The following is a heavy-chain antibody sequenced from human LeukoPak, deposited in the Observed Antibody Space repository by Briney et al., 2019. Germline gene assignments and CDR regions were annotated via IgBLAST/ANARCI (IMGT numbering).Heavy chain of an antibody. Sequence: PSETLSLTCTVSGGSISSYYWSWIRQPPGKGLEWIGYIYYSGSTNYNPSLKSRVTISVDTSKNQFSLQLNSVTPEDTAVYYCARDLGGRRWLQLFAAPPEHTSKNAFDIWGQGTMVTVSS. D-gene: IGHD5-24*01. V-gene: IGHV4-59*12. CDR2: IYYSGST. CDR3: ARDLGGRRWLQLFAAPPEHTSKNAFDI. J-gene: IGHJ3*02. CDR1: GGSISSYY.